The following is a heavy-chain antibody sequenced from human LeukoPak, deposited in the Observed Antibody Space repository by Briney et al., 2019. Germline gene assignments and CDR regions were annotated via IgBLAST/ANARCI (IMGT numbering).Heavy chain of an antibody. Sequence: ASVKVSCKASGYTFTSYDINWVRQATGQGLEWMGWMNPNSGNTGYAQKFQGRVTMTRNTSISTAYMELSSLRSEDTAVYYCARDEAAAAGSYFDYWGQGTLVTVSS. CDR1: GYTFTSYD. CDR2: MNPNSGNT. V-gene: IGHV1-8*01. D-gene: IGHD3-10*01. J-gene: IGHJ4*02. CDR3: ARDEAAAAGSYFDY.